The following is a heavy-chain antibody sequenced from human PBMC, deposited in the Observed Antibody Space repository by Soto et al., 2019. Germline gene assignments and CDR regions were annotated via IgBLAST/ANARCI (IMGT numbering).Heavy chain of an antibody. Sequence: ASVKVSCKASGYTFTGYYMHWVRQAPGQGLEWMGWINPNSGGTNYAQKFQGWVTMTRDTSKNQFSLKLSSVTAADTAVYYCAREAAAAGYYYYYYYMDVWGKGTTVTVSS. CDR3: AREAAAAGYYYYYYYMDV. CDR1: GYTFTGYY. D-gene: IGHD6-13*01. J-gene: IGHJ6*03. CDR2: INPNSGGT. V-gene: IGHV1-2*04.